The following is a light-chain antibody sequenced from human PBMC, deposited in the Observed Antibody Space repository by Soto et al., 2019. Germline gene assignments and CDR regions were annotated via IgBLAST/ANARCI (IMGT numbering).Light chain of an antibody. Sequence: EIVMTQSPATLSVSPGERATLSCRASQSVSSNLAWYQQKPGQAPRLLIYDASTRATGIPARFSGSGSGTEFTLTISSLQSEDFAIYYCQQYYNWPPIAFGQGTKVEIK. CDR2: DAS. V-gene: IGKV3-15*01. CDR1: QSVSSN. CDR3: QQYYNWPPIA. J-gene: IGKJ1*01.